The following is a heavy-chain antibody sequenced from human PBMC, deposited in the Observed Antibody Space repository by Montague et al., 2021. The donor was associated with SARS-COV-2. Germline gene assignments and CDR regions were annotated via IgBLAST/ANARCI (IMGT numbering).Heavy chain of an antibody. CDR3: ARVGVGTMVRGVIPAYYYYGFDV. J-gene: IGHJ6*02. Sequence: TLSLTCTVSGGSISSGSYYWIWIRQPAGKGLEWIGRIYTSGSTNYNPSLKSRVTISVDTSKNQFSLRLSSVTAADTAVYYCARVGVGTMVRGVIPAYYYYGFDVWGQGTTVTVSS. CDR2: IYTSGST. V-gene: IGHV4-61*02. D-gene: IGHD3-10*01. CDR1: GGSISSGSYY.